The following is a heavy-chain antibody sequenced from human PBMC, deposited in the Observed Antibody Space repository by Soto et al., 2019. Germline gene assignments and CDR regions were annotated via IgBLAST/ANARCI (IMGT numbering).Heavy chain of an antibody. Sequence: VSVKLACKAAGYTFTRDVINCVRQATGKGLEWMGWMNPNSGNTGYAQKFQGRVTMTRDTSISTAYMELSRLRSDDTAVFYFSRRRRYRSWSYPLGPCGEGTLGT. CDR3: SRRRRYRSWSYPLGP. V-gene: IGHV1-8*01. CDR2: MNPNSGNT. D-gene: IGHD3-10*01. J-gene: IGHJ4*03. CDR1: GYTFTRDV.